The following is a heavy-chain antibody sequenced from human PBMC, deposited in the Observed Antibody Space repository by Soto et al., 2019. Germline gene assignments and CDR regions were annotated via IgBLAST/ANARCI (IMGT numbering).Heavy chain of an antibody. D-gene: IGHD6-13*01. CDR2: IIPIFGTA. CDR1: GGSFSSYA. V-gene: IGHV1-69*13. Sequence: SSVKVSCKASGGSFSSYAISWVRQAPGQGLEWMGGIIPIFGTANYAQKFQGRVTITADESTSTAYMELSSLRSEDTAVYYCARNSGYSSSWYGPPFDYWGQGTLVTVSS. CDR3: ARNSGYSSSWYGPPFDY. J-gene: IGHJ4*02.